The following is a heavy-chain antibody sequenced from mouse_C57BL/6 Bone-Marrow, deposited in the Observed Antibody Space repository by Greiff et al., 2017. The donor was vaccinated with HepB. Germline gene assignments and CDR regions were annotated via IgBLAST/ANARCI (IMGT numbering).Heavy chain of an antibody. Sequence: EVQLVESGGGLVQPGGSLKLSCAASGFTFSDYGMAWVRQAPRKWPEWVAFISNLAYSIYYADTVTGRFTIARENAKNTLYLEMSSLRSEDTAMYYCARLTPYWYFDVGGTGTTVTVSS. CDR2: ISNLAYSI. V-gene: IGHV5-15*01. D-gene: IGHD1-3*01. CDR3: ARLTPYWYFDV. J-gene: IGHJ1*03. CDR1: GFTFSDYG.